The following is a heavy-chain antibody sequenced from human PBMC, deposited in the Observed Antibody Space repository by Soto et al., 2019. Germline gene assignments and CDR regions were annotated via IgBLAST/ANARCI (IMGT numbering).Heavy chain of an antibody. CDR1: GGSVSSGSYY. D-gene: IGHD6-25*01. J-gene: IGHJ6*02. CDR3: ARESGGYDSSTRYGLDV. V-gene: IGHV4-61*01. CDR2: IYYSGST. Sequence: SETLSLTCTVSGGSVSSGSYYWSCIRQPPGKGLEWIGYIYYSGSTDYNPSLKSRVTISVDRSKNQFSLNLSSVTAADTAIYYCARESGGYDSSTRYGLDVWGQGTTVTVSS.